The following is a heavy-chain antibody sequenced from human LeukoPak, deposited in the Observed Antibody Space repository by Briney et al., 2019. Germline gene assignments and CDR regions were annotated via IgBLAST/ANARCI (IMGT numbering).Heavy chain of an antibody. J-gene: IGHJ4*02. D-gene: IGHD1-26*01. V-gene: IGHV3-21*06. CDR1: GFTFSSYS. CDR2: ISPNSGFI. CDR3: ASHLPVGPIDF. Sequence: GESLRLSCAASGFTFSSYSMDWVRQAPGKGLEWVSSISPNSGFIYYADSVKGRFTISRDNAKSSLYLQMNSLRAEDTAVYYCASHLPVGPIDFWGQGSLVTVSS.